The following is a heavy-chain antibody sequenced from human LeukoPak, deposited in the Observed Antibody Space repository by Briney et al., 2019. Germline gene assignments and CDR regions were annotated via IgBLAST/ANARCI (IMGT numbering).Heavy chain of an antibody. CDR3: ARFSAVAGTDH. J-gene: IGHJ4*02. Sequence: GGSLRLSCAASGNYWMHWVRQAPGKGLVWVSHINSDGSWTSYADSVKGRFTISKDNAKNSLYLQMNSLRAEDTALYYCARFSAVAGTDHWGQGTLVTVSS. D-gene: IGHD6-19*01. V-gene: IGHV3-74*01. CDR2: INSDGSWT. CDR1: GNYW.